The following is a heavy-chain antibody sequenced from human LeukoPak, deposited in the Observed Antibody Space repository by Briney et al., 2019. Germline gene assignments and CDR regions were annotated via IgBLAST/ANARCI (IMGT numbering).Heavy chain of an antibody. V-gene: IGHV4-39*01. CDR3: ARSGITMVRGVSFDY. Sequence: SETLSLTCTVSGGSISSSSYYWGWIRQPPGKGLEWIGRIYYSGSTYYNRSLKSPVTISVATSKNQFSLKLSSVTAADTAVYYCARSGITMVRGVSFDYWGQRNLVTASS. CDR2: IYYSGST. J-gene: IGHJ4*02. CDR1: GGSISSSSYY. D-gene: IGHD3-10*01.